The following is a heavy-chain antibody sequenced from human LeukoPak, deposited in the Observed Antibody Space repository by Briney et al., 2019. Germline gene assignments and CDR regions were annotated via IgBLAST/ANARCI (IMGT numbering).Heavy chain of an antibody. CDR3: AWSGSSSGYFDS. Sequence: GGSVRLSCGVSGFTFRNYWMNWVRQAPGKGLEWVSYISSSGSTIYYADSVKGRFTISRDNAKNSLYLQMNSLRAEDTAVYYCAWSGSSSGYFDSWGQGTLVTVSS. D-gene: IGHD6-6*01. CDR2: ISSSGSTI. CDR1: GFTFRNYW. V-gene: IGHV3-48*04. J-gene: IGHJ4*02.